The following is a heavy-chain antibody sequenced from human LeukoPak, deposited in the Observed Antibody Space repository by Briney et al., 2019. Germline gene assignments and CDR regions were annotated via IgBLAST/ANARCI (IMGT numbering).Heavy chain of an antibody. V-gene: IGHV3-64*01. CDR1: GFTFSSYA. D-gene: IGHD6-13*01. J-gene: IGHJ4*02. CDR3: ARRGGYSSSWYTDY. Sequence: GGSLRLSCAASGFTFSSYAMHWVRQAPGKGLEYVSAISSNGGSTYYANSVKGRFTISRDSSKNMLYLQMGSLRAEDMAVYYCARRGGYSSSWYTDYWGQGTLVTVSS. CDR2: ISSNGGST.